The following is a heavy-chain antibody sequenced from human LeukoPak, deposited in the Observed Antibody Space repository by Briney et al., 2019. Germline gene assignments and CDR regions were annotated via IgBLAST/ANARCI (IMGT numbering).Heavy chain of an antibody. D-gene: IGHD3-10*01. CDR1: GFTFSSYW. CDR2: INHSGST. Sequence: GSLRLSCAASGFTFSSYWMSWVRQPPRKGLEWIGEINHSGSTNYNPSLKSRVTISVDTSKNQFSLKLSSVTAADTAVYYCARGARRGITMVRGVIRGTYYFDYWGQGTLVTVSS. J-gene: IGHJ4*02. CDR3: ARGARRGITMVRGVIRGTYYFDY. V-gene: IGHV4-34*01.